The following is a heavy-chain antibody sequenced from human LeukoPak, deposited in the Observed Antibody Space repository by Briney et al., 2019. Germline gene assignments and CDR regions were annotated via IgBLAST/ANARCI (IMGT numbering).Heavy chain of an antibody. V-gene: IGHV3-23*01. J-gene: IGHJ4*02. CDR1: GFTFTSYA. D-gene: IGHD4-11*01. CDR3: AKDLQVVPASFDY. CDR2: IHGSGGAT. Sequence: GGSLRLSCAASGFTFTSYATNWVRQAPGKGLEWVSGIHGSGGATYYADSVKGRFTISRDNSKNTLYLQMNSLRAEDTAVYYCAKDLQVVPASFDYWGQGTRVTVSS.